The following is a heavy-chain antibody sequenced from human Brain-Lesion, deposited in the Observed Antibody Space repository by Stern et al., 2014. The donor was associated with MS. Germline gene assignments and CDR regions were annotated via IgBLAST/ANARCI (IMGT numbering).Heavy chain of an antibody. Sequence: VQLVESGGGLVQPGGSLRLSCAASGFTFSNHWMHWVRQAPGKGLVWVSRVNNDGRRTSYADSVKGRFTMSRDNAKNTLYLQMNSLRVEDTAIYYCARGERWFDSWGQGTLVTVSS. D-gene: IGHD3-10*01. V-gene: IGHV3-74*02. CDR1: GFTFSNHW. CDR3: ARGERWFDS. CDR2: VNNDGRRT. J-gene: IGHJ5*01.